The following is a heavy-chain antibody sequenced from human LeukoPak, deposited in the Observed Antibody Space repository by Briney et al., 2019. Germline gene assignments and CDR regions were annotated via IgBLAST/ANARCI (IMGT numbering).Heavy chain of an antibody. J-gene: IGHJ5*02. CDR3: ARIPNSANFPNWFDP. V-gene: IGHV3-21*01. D-gene: IGHD4/OR15-4a*01. Sequence: PGGSLRLSCAASGFTFTNYNMNWVRQAPGKGLEWVSSISGTNSYIYYADSVKGRFTISRDNAKSSLYLQMNSLRAEDTAVYYCARIPNSANFPNWFDPWGQGTLVTVSS. CDR1: GFTFTNYN. CDR2: ISGTNSYI.